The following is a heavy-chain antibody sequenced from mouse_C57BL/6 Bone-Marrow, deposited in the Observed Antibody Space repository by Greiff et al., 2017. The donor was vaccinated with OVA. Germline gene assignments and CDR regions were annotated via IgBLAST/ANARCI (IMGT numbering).Heavy chain of an antibody. CDR1: GFHIKNTS. D-gene: IGHD2-3*01. Sequence: VQLQPSVAELVRPGASVKLSCTASGFHIKNTSMHWVTPRPEQGLEWICRIYPANGNTKSAPKFQVTATLTSDPSSHTAYLQLSSLTSEDTAIYYCAPGGYYRAWFAYGGQGTLVTVSA. V-gene: IGHV14-3*01. CDR2: IYPANGNT. CDR3: APGGYYRAWFAY. J-gene: IGHJ3*01.